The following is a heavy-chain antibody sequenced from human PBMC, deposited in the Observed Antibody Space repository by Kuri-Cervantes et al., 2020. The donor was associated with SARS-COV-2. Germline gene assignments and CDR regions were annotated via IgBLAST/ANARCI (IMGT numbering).Heavy chain of an antibody. D-gene: IGHD1-7*01. Sequence: SETLSLTCAVSGGSISSGCYSWSWIRQPPGKGLEWIGNIYHSGSTYYNPSLKSRVTISVDRSKNQFPLKLRSVTAADTAVYYCAGSINGTTVPEGFDYWGQGTLVTVSS. CDR3: AGSINGTTVPEGFDY. V-gene: IGHV4-30-2*01. CDR1: GGSISSGCYS. J-gene: IGHJ4*02. CDR2: IYHSGST.